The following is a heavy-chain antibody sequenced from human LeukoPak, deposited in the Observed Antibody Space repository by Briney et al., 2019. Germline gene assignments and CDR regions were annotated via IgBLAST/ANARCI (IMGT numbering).Heavy chain of an antibody. CDR3: ARVPYYDLWSGYYDY. J-gene: IGHJ4*02. V-gene: IGHV4-34*01. CDR1: GGSFSGYY. CDR2: INHSGST. Sequence: PSETLSLTCAVYGGSFSGYYWSWIRQPPGKGLEWIGEINHSGSTNYNPSLKSRVTISVDTSKNQFSLKLSSVTAADTAVYYCARVPYYDLWSGYYDYWGQGTLVTVSS. D-gene: IGHD3-3*01.